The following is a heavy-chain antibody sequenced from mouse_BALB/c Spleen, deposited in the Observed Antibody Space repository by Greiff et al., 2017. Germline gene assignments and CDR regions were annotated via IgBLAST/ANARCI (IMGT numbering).Heavy chain of an antibody. J-gene: IGHJ2*01. V-gene: IGHV1-5*01. CDR2: IYPGNSDT. Sequence: VQLKQSGTVLARPGASVKMSCKASGYSFTSYWMHWVKQRPGQGLEWIGAIYPGNSDTSYNQKFKGKAKLTAVTSASTAYMELSSLTNEDSAVYYCTRGQDGNFLDYWGQGTTLTVSS. CDR3: TRGQDGNFLDY. D-gene: IGHD2-1*01. CDR1: GYSFTSYW.